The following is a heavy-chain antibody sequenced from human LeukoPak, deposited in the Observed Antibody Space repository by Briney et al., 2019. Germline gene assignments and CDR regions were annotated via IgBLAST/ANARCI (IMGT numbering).Heavy chain of an antibody. Sequence: PSETLSLTCTVSGGSISSSSYYWGWIRQPPGKGLEWIGSIYYSGSTYYNPSLKSRVTISVDTSKNQFSLKLSSVTAADTAVYYCARPYHGDSPYNWFDPWGQGTLVTVSS. V-gene: IGHV4-39*01. CDR1: GGSISSSSYY. D-gene: IGHD4-17*01. CDR3: ARPYHGDSPYNWFDP. J-gene: IGHJ5*02. CDR2: IYYSGST.